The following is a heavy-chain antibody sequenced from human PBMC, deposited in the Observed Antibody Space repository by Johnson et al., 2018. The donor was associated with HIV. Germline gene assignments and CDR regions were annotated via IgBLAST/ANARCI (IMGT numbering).Heavy chain of an antibody. J-gene: IGHJ3*02. CDR3: AKRHGPIVGATHDAFDI. Sequence: VQLVESGGGLVQPGGSLTLSCAASGFTVSSNYMSWVRQAPGKGLEWVSVIYSGGSTYYADSVKGRFTISRDNSKNSLFLQMNSLRAEDTAVYYCAKRHGPIVGATHDAFDIWGQGTMVTVSS. D-gene: IGHD1-26*01. V-gene: IGHV3-66*04. CDR1: GFTVSSNY. CDR2: IYSGGST.